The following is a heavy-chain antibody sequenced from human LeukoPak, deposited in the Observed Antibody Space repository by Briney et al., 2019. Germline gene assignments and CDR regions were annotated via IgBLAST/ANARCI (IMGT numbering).Heavy chain of an antibody. V-gene: IGHV3-23*01. CDR2: ICASLGTT. Sequence: GSLRLSSAAARFTFITYAMNWGRQAPGKGVERVSAICASLGTTYYAASVKGRFSISTDNSKTTLYLQMNSPRAEDPAVYYCAKDRHRSPTNFDYWGQGTLVTVSS. D-gene: IGHD5-24*01. CDR1: RFTFITYA. CDR3: AKDRHRSPTNFDY. J-gene: IGHJ4*02.